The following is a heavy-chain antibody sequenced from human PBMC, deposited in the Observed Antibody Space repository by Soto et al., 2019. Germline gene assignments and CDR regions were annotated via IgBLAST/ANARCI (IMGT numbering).Heavy chain of an antibody. CDR2: IKQDGSEK. J-gene: IGHJ6*02. Sequence: GGSLRLSCAASGFTFSSHWMSWVRQAPGKGLEWVANIKQDGSEKYYVDSVKGRFTISRDNAKNSLYLQMNSLRAEDTAVYYCAKDFKISGGHYGSLNYYYGMDVWGQGTTVTVSS. D-gene: IGHD3-10*01. CDR1: GFTFSSHW. CDR3: AKDFKISGGHYGSLNYYYGMDV. V-gene: IGHV3-7*03.